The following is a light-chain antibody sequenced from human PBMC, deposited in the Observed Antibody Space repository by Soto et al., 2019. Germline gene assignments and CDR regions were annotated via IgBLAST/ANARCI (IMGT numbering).Light chain of an antibody. CDR1: QGIGAT. J-gene: IGKJ4*01. CDR2: DTS. CDR3: QRYYNLPLT. Sequence: EVVLTQSPATLSVSPGEGVTLSCRASQGIGATLAWYQHKPVPTPRLLIYDTSARATGVPARFSGSRSGPQFNLPITGLQSEDFSIYYCQRYYNLPLTFGGGTKVE. V-gene: IGKV3-15*01.